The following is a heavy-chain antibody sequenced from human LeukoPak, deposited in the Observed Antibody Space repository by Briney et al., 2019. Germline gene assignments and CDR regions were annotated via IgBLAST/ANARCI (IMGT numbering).Heavy chain of an antibody. Sequence: GSLRLSCAASGFTFSSYWMSWVRQAPGKGLEWVANIKQDGSEKYYVDSVKGRFTISRDNAKNSLYLQMSSLRAEDTAVYYCARDRHDFWSGYTDYWGQGTLVTVSS. CDR2: IKQDGSEK. J-gene: IGHJ4*02. CDR1: GFTFSSYW. CDR3: ARDRHDFWSGYTDY. V-gene: IGHV3-7*01. D-gene: IGHD3-3*01.